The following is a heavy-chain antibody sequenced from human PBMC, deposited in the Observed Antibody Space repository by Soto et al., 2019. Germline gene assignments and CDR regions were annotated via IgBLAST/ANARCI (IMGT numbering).Heavy chain of an antibody. V-gene: IGHV4-39*01. CDR1: GGSISSSSYY. Sequence: KASETLSLTCTVSGGSISSSSYYWGWIRQPPGKGLEWIGSIYYSGSTYYNPSLKSRVTISVDTSKNQFSLKLSSVTAADTAVYYCAVRGFGITFGGVIGPDFDYWGQGTLVTVSS. CDR2: IYYSGST. J-gene: IGHJ4*02. D-gene: IGHD3-16*02. CDR3: AVRGFGITFGGVIGPDFDY.